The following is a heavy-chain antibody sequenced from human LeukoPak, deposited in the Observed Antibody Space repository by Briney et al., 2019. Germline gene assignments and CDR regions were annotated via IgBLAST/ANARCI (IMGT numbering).Heavy chain of an antibody. D-gene: IGHD5-18*01. CDR2: INPSGGST. J-gene: IGHJ4*02. CDR3: ARRDTAMEHFDY. V-gene: IGHV1-46*01. CDR1: GYTFTSYY. Sequence: ASVRVSCKASGYTFTSYYMHWVRQAPGQGLEWMGIINPSGGSTSYAQKFQGRVTMTRDTSTSTVYMELSSLRSEDTAVYYCARRDTAMEHFDYWGQGTLVTVSS.